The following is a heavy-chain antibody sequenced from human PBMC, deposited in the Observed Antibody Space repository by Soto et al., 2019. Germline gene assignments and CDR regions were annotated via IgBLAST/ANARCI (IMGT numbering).Heavy chain of an antibody. D-gene: IGHD4-17*01. CDR1: GFTFGNYA. Sequence: GGSLRLSCAASGFTFGNYAMSWVRQAPRKGLEWVSAISGRGGSTFYADSVKGRFTISRDNSKNTLYLQLNSLRAEDTAIYYCARRLPHDYGFDYWGHGTLVTVSS. CDR3: ARRLPHDYGFDY. J-gene: IGHJ4*01. V-gene: IGHV3-23*01. CDR2: ISGRGGST.